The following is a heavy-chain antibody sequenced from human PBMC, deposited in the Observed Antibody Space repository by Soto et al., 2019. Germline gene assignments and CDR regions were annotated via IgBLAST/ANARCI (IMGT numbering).Heavy chain of an antibody. V-gene: IGHV1-69*12. Sequence: QVQLLXSGAEVKKPGSSVRVSCEASGGTFRTYAISWVRQAPGQGLEWMGEIIPIFGTVNYAQKFQGRVTITADESTTTVYMDLRSLRSEDTAVYYCAKGAVAGTPTSYYYYGMDVWGQGTTVTVSS. CDR3: AKGAVAGTPTSYYYYGMDV. CDR2: IIPIFGTV. D-gene: IGHD6-19*01. J-gene: IGHJ6*02. CDR1: GGTFRTYA.